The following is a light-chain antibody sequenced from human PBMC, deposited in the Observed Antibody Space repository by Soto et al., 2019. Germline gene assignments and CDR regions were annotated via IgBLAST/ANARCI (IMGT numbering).Light chain of an antibody. CDR1: QSVSSSY. V-gene: IGKV3-20*01. Sequence: VLTQSAGTLSLTTGERATLSCRASQSVSSSYLAWYQQKPGQAPRLLIYGASSRATGIPDRFSGSGSGTDFTLTISRLEPEDFAVYYCQPYGSSWTFAQGTKVDIK. CDR3: QPYGSSWT. J-gene: IGKJ1*01. CDR2: GAS.